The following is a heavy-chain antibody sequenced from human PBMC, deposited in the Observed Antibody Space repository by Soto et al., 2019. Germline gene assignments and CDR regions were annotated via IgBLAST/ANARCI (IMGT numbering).Heavy chain of an antibody. D-gene: IGHD2-2*01. CDR1: GFTFSSYS. CDR3: ARAAPCSSTSCYQRTWFDP. CDR2: ISSSSSYI. J-gene: IGHJ5*02. Sequence: PGGSLRLSCAASGFTFSSYSMNWVRQAPGKGLEWVSSISSSSSYIYYADSVKGRFTISRDNAKNSLYLQMNSLRAEDTAVYYCARAAPCSSTSCYQRTWFDPWGQGTLVTVSS. V-gene: IGHV3-21*01.